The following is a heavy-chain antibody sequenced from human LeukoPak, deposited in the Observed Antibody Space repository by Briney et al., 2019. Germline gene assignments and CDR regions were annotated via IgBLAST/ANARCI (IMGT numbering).Heavy chain of an antibody. Sequence: GGSLRLSCAASGFTFSSYWMSWVRQAPGKGLEWVANIKQDGSEKYYVDSVKGRFTISRDNAKNSLYLQMNSLRAEDTAVYYCARDTRWLQLRIFDYWAREPWSPSPQ. CDR2: IKQDGSEK. J-gene: IGHJ4*02. D-gene: IGHD5-24*01. CDR1: GFTFSSYW. V-gene: IGHV3-7*01. CDR3: ARDTRWLQLRIFDY.